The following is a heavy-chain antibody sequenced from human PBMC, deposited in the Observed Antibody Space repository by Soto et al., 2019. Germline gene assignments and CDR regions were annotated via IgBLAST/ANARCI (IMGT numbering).Heavy chain of an antibody. Sequence: QVQLVESGGGVVQPGRSLRLSCAASGFTFSSYGMHWVRQAPGKGLEWVAVISYDGSNTYYADSVKGRFTISRDNSKNTLFLQMSSLRPEDTAVFYCAKSPRGHYYSSGPFEYWGQGTLVTVSS. D-gene: IGHD3-22*01. CDR3: AKSPRGHYYSSGPFEY. J-gene: IGHJ4*02. CDR2: ISYDGSNT. V-gene: IGHV3-30*18. CDR1: GFTFSSYG.